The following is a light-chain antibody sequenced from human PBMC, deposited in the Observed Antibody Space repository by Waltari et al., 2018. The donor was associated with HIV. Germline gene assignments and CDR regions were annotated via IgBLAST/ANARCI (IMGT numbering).Light chain of an antibody. CDR1: NSHIGPHD. V-gene: IGLV1-40*01. J-gene: IGLJ2*01. CDR2: NTN. CDR3: QSSDSTLSGSV. Sequence: QSVLTQPPSVSGAPGQRVTLSCTGSNSHIGPHDVHWYQQFPGTAPQLLIYNTNSRPSGVPDRFSGSKSGTSASLAISGLQAEDEADYFCQSSDSTLSGSVFGGGTKLTVL.